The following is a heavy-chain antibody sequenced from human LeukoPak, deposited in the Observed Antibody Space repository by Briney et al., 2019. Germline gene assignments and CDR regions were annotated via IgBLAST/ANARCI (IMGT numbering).Heavy chain of an antibody. D-gene: IGHD5-24*01. CDR1: GGTFSSYA. CDR3: ARVRLEMATNHPLYNWFDP. J-gene: IGHJ5*02. Sequence: GASVKVSCKASGGTFSSYAISWVRQAPGQGLEWMGGIIPIFGTANYAQKFQGRVTITADESTSTAYMELSSLRSEDTAVYYCARVRLEMATNHPLYNWFDPWGQGTLVTVSS. CDR2: IIPIFGTA. V-gene: IGHV1-69*13.